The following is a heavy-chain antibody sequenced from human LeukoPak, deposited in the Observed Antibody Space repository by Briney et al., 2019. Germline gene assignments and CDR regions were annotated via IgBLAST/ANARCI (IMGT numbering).Heavy chain of an antibody. CDR2: IKQDGSEK. CDR3: ARDLYYDSSGYYSGDDAFYI. J-gene: IGHJ3*02. V-gene: IGHV3-7*01. Sequence: QPGGSLRLSCAASGFTFSSYWMSWVRQAPGKGLEWVANIKQDGSEKYYVDSVEGRFTISRDNAKNSLYLQMNSLRAEDTAVYYCARDLYYDSSGYYSGDDAFYIWGQGTMVTVSS. CDR1: GFTFSSYW. D-gene: IGHD3-22*01.